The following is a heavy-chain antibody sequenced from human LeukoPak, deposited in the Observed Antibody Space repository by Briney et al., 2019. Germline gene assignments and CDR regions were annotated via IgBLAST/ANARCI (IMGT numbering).Heavy chain of an antibody. V-gene: IGHV4-39*07. CDR3: ARRVVVTPTSLDAFDI. D-gene: IGHD2-21*02. J-gene: IGHJ3*02. CDR1: GGSISSSSYY. CDR2: IYYSGST. Sequence: SETLSLTCTVSGGSISSSSYYWGWIRQPPGKGLEWIGSIYYSGSTIYDPSLNSRVTISLDTSKRQFSLKLNSVTAADTAVYYCARRVVVTPTSLDAFDIWSQGTMVTVSS.